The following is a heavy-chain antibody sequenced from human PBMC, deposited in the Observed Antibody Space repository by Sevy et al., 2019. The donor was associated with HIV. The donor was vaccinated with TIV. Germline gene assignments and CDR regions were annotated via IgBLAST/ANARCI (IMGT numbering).Heavy chain of an antibody. J-gene: IGHJ3*02. Sequence: GGSLRLSCAASGFSFSDYVLTWVRQAPGKGLEWVAAIGVRGESSYYADSVKGRSTISRDNSKNPLFLQMNSLRAEDTAVYYCAVAGGGAFDSWGQGTMVTVSS. CDR3: AVAGGGAFDS. CDR2: IGVRGESS. CDR1: GFSFSDYV. D-gene: IGHD3-16*01. V-gene: IGHV3-23*01.